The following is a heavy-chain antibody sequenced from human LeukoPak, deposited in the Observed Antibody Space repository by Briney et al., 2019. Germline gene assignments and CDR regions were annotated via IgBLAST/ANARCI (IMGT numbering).Heavy chain of an antibody. CDR2: IYSGGST. V-gene: IGHV3-53*01. Sequence: GGSLRPSCAASGFTVSNNYMSWVRQAPGKGLEWVSVIYSGGSTYYADSVKGRFTISRDNSKNTLYLQMNSLRAEDTAVYYCATSRWLDYWGQGTLVTVSS. D-gene: IGHD5-24*01. CDR3: ATSRWLDY. CDR1: GFTVSNNY. J-gene: IGHJ4*02.